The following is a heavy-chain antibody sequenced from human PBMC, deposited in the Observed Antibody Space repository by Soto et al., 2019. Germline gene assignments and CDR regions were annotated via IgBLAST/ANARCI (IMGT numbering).Heavy chain of an antibody. Sequence: GGSLRLSCAASGITLSDSWMSWVRQAPGEGLEWVGRILNINDGGTIDYAAPVKGRFTISRDDSMTTVYLQMNSLETEDTGVYYCTTQLGTATQNPDYWGQGTLVTVSS. CDR1: GITLSDSW. D-gene: IGHD5-18*01. CDR3: TTQLGTATQNPDY. J-gene: IGHJ4*02. V-gene: IGHV3-15*01. CDR2: ILNINDGGTI.